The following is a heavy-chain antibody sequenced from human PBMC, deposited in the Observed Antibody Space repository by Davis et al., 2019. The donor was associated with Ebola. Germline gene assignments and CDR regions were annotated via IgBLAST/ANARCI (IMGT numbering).Heavy chain of an antibody. D-gene: IGHD1-26*01. CDR3: ARDWVGANVFDY. Sequence: GESLKISCEASGFTFSDYHMSWIRQAPGKGLEWVAYMTTPGNSIYYADSVKGRFIISRDNAKNSLYLQMNSLRVEDTAVYFCARDWVGANVFDYWGQGTLVTVSS. CDR2: MTTPGNSI. V-gene: IGHV3-11*04. CDR1: GFTFSDYH. J-gene: IGHJ4*02.